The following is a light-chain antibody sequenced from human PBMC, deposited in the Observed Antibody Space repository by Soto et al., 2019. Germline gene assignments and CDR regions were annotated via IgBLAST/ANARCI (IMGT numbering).Light chain of an antibody. CDR1: QSINNW. CDR2: DAS. J-gene: IGKJ1*01. V-gene: IGKV1-5*01. CDR3: QQYNSYSWT. Sequence: DIQMTQSPSTLSASIGDRVIITCRTSQSINNWLAWYQQKPGKAPKLLIYDASTLQSGVPSRFSGSGSGTEFTLTISSLQPDDFATYYCQQYNSYSWTFGQGTKVDIK.